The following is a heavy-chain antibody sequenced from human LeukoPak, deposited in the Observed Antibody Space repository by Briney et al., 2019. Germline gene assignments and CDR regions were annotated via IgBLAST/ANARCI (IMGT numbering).Heavy chain of an antibody. CDR3: ARSYYYGSGSYGMDV. J-gene: IGHJ6*02. D-gene: IGHD3-10*01. V-gene: IGHV4-59*08. Sequence: SETLSLTCTVSGGSISSYYWSWIRQPPGKGLEWIGYIYYSGSTNYNPSLKSRVTISVDTSKNQFSLRLSSVTAADTAVYYCARSYYYGSGSYGMDVWGQGTTVTVSS. CDR2: IYYSGST. CDR1: GGSISSYY.